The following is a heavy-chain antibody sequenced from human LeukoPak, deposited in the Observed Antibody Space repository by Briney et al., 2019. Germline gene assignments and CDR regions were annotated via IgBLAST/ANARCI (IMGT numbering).Heavy chain of an antibody. V-gene: IGHV1-2*02. CDR3: ARDGASGLWHYYYYYYMDV. CDR2: INPNSGGT. J-gene: IGHJ6*03. Sequence: ASVKVSCKASGYTFTGYYMHWVRQAPGKGLEWMGWINPNSGGTNYAQKFQGRVTMTRDTSISTAYMELSRLRSDDTAVYYCARDGASGLWHYYYYYYMDVWGKGTTVTVSS. CDR1: GYTFTGYY. D-gene: IGHD3-3*01.